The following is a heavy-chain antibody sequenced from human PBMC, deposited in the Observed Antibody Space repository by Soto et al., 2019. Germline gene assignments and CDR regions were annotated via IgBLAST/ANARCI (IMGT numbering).Heavy chain of an antibody. CDR2: IIPILGIA. V-gene: IGHV1-69*04. CDR3: ARDPTYCSSTSCPLGV. Sequence: PVKESCKAYGCTLKNYGIRCVRQDQRQGLEWMGRIIPILGIANYAQKFQGRVTITADKSTSTAYMELSSLRSEDTAVYYCARDPTYCSSTSCPLGVWGQGTTVTVSS. CDR1: GCTLKNYG. D-gene: IGHD2-2*01. J-gene: IGHJ6*02.